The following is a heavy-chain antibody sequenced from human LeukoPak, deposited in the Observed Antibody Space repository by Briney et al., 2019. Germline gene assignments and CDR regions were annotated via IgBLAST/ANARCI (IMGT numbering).Heavy chain of an antibody. V-gene: IGHV3-23*01. D-gene: IGHD3-10*01. J-gene: IGHJ4*02. CDR2: ISGSAITT. CDR1: GFTFSNYA. Sequence: GGSLRLSCAASGFTFSNYAMSWFRQAPGKGLEWVSSISGSAITTYYADSVKGRFAISRDNSKNTLYLQMTSLRAEDTAVYYCAKDQRFGDLDDYRGQGTLATVSS. CDR3: AKDQRFGDLDDY.